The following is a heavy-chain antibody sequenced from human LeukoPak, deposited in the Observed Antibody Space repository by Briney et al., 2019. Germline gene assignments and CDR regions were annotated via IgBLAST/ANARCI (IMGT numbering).Heavy chain of an antibody. CDR2: IYADGRT. CDR3: ARDPSYSGSYDYMDV. D-gene: IGHD1-26*01. J-gene: IGHJ6*03. Sequence: GGSLRLSCAASGFTVSIRHMSWVPQAPGKGLEWVSIIYADGRTYYADSVKGRFTISRDNSKNTLSLQMNSLRAEDTAVYYCARDPSYSGSYDYMDVWGKGTTVTVSS. V-gene: IGHV3-53*01. CDR1: GFTVSIRH.